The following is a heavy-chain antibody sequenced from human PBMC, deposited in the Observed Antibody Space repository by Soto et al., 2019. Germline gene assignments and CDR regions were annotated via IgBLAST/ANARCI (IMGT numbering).Heavy chain of an antibody. D-gene: IGHD6-6*01. CDR1: GFTFSSYG. J-gene: IGHJ4*02. Sequence: GSLRLSCAASGFTFSSYGMHWVRQAPGKGLEWVAVISYDGSNKYYADSVKGRFTISRDNSKNTLYLQMNSLRAEDTAVYYCAKDHRSSSIDYWGQGTLVTVSS. CDR3: AKDHRSSSIDY. CDR2: ISYDGSNK. V-gene: IGHV3-30*18.